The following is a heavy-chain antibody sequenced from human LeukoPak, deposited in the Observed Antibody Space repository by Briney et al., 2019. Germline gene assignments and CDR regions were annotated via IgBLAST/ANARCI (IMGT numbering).Heavy chain of an antibody. CDR3: AKAHGTMVRGIIIDY. D-gene: IGHD3-10*01. CDR2: LSGGGGST. V-gene: IGHV3-23*01. J-gene: IGHJ4*02. CDR1: GFTFSSYA. Sequence: GGSLRLSCAASGFTFSSYAMSWVRQAPGKGLEWVSALSGGGGSTFYTDSVKGRFTISRDNSRDTLYLHMSSLRAEDTALYYCAKAHGTMVRGIIIDYWGQGALVTVSS.